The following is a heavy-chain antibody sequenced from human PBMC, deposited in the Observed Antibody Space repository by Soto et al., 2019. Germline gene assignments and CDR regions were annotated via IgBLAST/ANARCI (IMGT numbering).Heavy chain of an antibody. CDR1: GGSIRGYY. D-gene: IGHD2-15*01. V-gene: IGHV4-59*08. Sequence: SEILSLTCTVSGGSIRGYYWSWIRQPPGKGLEWIGFMSYSGSTDYSTSFKSRVTISVDTSKSQFSLNLSFVTAADTAVYYCATMGTPATGLYFFDYWGQGSLVTVSS. CDR3: ATMGTPATGLYFFDY. CDR2: MSYSGST. J-gene: IGHJ4*02.